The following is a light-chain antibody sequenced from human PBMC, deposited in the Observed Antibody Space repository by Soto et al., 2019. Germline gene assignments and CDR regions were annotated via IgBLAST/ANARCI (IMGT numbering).Light chain of an antibody. Sequence: QSVLTQPASVSGSPGQSITISCTGTSSDVGGYKYVSWHQQHPGKAPKLIIYEVSNRLSGISNRFSGSKSGSTASLTISGLQPEDEADYYCSSYTSTSTLYVFGTGTKV. J-gene: IGLJ1*01. V-gene: IGLV2-14*03. CDR1: SSDVGGYKY. CDR2: EVS. CDR3: SSYTSTSTLYV.